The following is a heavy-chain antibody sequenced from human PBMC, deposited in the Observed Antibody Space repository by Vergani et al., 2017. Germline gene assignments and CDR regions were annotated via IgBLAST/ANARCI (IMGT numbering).Heavy chain of an antibody. CDR2: IKTDGSDK. D-gene: IGHD3-10*01. J-gene: IGHJ6*02. CDR1: GFTFSSYW. V-gene: IGHV3-7*01. CDR3: AGFGALSVGLGVYSYSGLDV. Sequence: EVQLVESGGGLVQPGGSLRLSCAASGFTFSSYWMTWVRQAPGQGLEWVANIKTDGSDKYYVDSVKGRFIISRDNAKNSVYLQMGSLRAEDTAVYYCAGFGALSVGLGVYSYSGLDVWGQGTTVTVSS.